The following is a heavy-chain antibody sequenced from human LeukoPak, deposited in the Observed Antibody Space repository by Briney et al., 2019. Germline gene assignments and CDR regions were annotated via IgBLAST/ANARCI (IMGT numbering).Heavy chain of an antibody. CDR2: IKEDGSEK. Sequence: PGGSLRLSCAASGFILSSYWMSWVRQAPGKGLEWVANIKEDGSEKNYVDSVKGRFTISRDTSKNSLHLQMNSLRAEDSAVYYCARGSSFGYWGQGTLVTVSS. CDR3: ARGSSFGY. D-gene: IGHD2-2*01. V-gene: IGHV3-7*01. J-gene: IGHJ4*02. CDR1: GFILSSYW.